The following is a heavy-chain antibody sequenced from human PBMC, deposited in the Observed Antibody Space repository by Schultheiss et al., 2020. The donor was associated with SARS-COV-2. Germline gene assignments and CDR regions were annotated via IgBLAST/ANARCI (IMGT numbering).Heavy chain of an antibody. CDR3: AKLGKGYCSGGSCLDWFDP. J-gene: IGHJ5*02. D-gene: IGHD2-15*01. V-gene: IGHV3-13*01. CDR2: IGTAGDT. CDR1: GFTFDDYA. Sequence: GGSLRLSCAASGFTFDDYAMHWVRQGPGKGLEWVSGIGTAGDTYYPGSVKGRFTISRENAKNSLYLQMNSLRAEDTAVYYCAKLGKGYCSGGSCLDWFDPWGQGTLVTVAS.